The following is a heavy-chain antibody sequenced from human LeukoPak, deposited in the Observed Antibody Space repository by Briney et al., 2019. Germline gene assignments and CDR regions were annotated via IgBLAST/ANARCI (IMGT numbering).Heavy chain of an antibody. D-gene: IGHD2-8*02. CDR2: INTDASST. CDR1: GFTIGTYW. J-gene: IGHJ4*02. V-gene: IGHV3-74*01. Sequence: GGSLRLSCAASGFTIGTYWMHWVRQVPGKGVVWISRINTDASSTSYADSVKGRFTISRDNAKNSLYLQMNSLRAEDTAVYYCATDRGWRTGGYYLYYFEYWGQGTLVTVSP. CDR3: ATDRGWRTGGYYLYYFEY.